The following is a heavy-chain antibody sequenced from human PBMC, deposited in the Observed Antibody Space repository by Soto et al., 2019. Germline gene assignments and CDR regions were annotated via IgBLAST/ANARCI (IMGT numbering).Heavy chain of an antibody. CDR1: GDSIIGTGW. Sequence: QVQLQESGPGLVRPSGTLSLTCAVSGDSIIGTGWWSWVRQSPGKGLDWIGEVYHSGATNYNPSLKGRVTISVDTSRNQFSLNLGSVTAADTAVYYCVRNGYYSLDVWGQGTKVTVSS. CDR3: VRNGYYSLDV. J-gene: IGHJ6*02. V-gene: IGHV4-4*02. D-gene: IGHD3-22*01. CDR2: VYHSGAT.